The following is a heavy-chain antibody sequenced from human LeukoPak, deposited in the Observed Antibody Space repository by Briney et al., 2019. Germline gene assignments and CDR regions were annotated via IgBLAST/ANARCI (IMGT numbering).Heavy chain of an antibody. CDR1: GGTFSSYA. J-gene: IGHJ4*02. CDR3: ARGYSGYDYVY. V-gene: IGHV7-4-1*02. D-gene: IGHD5-12*01. CDR2: INTNTGNP. Sequence: ASVKVSCNASGGTFSSYAMNWVRQAPGQGLEWMGWINTNTGNPTYAQGFTGRFVFSLDTSVSTAYLQISSLKAEDTAVYYCARGYSGYDYVYWGQGTLVTVSS.